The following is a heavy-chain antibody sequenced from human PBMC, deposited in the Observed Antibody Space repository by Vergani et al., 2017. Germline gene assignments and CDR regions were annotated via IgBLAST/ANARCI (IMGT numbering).Heavy chain of an antibody. J-gene: IGHJ4*02. CDR1: GGSISSGGYF. CDR2: IYYSGST. Sequence: QVQLQESGPGLVKPSQTLSLTCTVSGGSISSGGYFWSWIRQHPGKGLEWIGYIYYSGSTYYNPSRKSRVTISVDTSKNQFSLKLSSVTAADTAVYYCSGGDWLVPDYWGQGRLVTVSS. D-gene: IGHD6-19*01. V-gene: IGHV4-31*03. CDR3: SGGDWLVPDY.